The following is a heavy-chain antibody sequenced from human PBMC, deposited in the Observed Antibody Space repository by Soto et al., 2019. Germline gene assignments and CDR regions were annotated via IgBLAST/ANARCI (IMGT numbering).Heavy chain of an antibody. V-gene: IGHV4-30-2*01. CDR2: IYHSGST. CDR1: GGSISSGGYS. CDR3: ARGSTTEKVDS. J-gene: IGHJ4*02. Sequence: SETLSLTCAVSGGSISSGGYSWSWIRQPPGKGLEWIGYIYHSGSTYYNPSLKSRVTISVDRSKNQFSLALTSVTAADTAMYYCARGSTTEKVDSWGQGILVTVSS.